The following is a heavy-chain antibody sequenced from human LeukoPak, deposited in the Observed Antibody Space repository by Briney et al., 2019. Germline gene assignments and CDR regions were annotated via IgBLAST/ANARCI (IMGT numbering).Heavy chain of an antibody. CDR3: ARDEGVPTNWRFDY. D-gene: IGHD3-10*01. CDR1: GFSFSVYW. CDR2: IKQDGSDK. J-gene: IGHJ4*02. V-gene: IGHV3-7*01. Sequence: GGSLRLSCAASGFSFSVYWMSWVRQTPGKGLQWVTNIKQDGSDKNYVDSVRGRFTISRDNAKNSLFLQMNGLRAEDTAIYYCARDEGVPTNWRFDYWGQGTLVTVSS.